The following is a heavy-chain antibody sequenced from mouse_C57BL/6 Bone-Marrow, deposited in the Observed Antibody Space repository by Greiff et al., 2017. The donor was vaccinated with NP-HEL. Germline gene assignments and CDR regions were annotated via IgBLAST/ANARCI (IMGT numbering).Heavy chain of an antibody. CDR2: IHPNSGST. J-gene: IGHJ4*01. Sequence: QVQLQQSGAELVKPGASVKLSCKASGYTFTSYWMHWVKQRPGQGLEWIGMIHPNSGSTNYNEKFKSKATLTVDKSSSTAYMQLSSLTSEDSAVYYCARRQLRPHYAMDYWGQGTSVTVSS. D-gene: IGHD3-2*02. CDR3: ARRQLRPHYAMDY. V-gene: IGHV1-64*01. CDR1: GYTFTSYW.